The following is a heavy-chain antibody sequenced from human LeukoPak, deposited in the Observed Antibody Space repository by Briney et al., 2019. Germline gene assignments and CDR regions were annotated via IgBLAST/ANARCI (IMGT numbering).Heavy chain of an antibody. CDR3: ARDTSSSWYYFDH. D-gene: IGHD6-13*01. Sequence: QPGGSLRLSCAASGFTFRNYGMHWVRQAPGKGLEWVAVIWSDGSTKYYAESVQGRFTISRDTSKNRLYLQLNSLRVEDTAVFYCARDTSSSWYYFDHWGQGTLVTASS. CDR2: IWSDGSTK. CDR1: GFTFRNYG. J-gene: IGHJ4*02. V-gene: IGHV3-33*01.